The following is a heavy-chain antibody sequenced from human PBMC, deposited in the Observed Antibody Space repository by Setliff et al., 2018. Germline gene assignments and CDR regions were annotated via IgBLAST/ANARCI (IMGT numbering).Heavy chain of an antibody. V-gene: IGHV4-4*07. CDR3: ARGKRLPPPRTARGYSGYDY. D-gene: IGHD5-12*01. Sequence: KSSETLSLTCTVSGGSINSYYWSWIRQPAGKGLEWIGRIYTSGSTNYNPSLKSRVTISVDTSKNQFSLKLSSVTAADTAVYYCARGKRLPPPRTARGYSGYDYWGQGTLVTVSS. CDR2: IYTSGST. J-gene: IGHJ4*02. CDR1: GGSINSYY.